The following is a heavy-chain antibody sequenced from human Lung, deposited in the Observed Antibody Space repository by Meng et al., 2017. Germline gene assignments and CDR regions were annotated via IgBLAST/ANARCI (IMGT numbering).Heavy chain of an antibody. J-gene: IGHJ4*02. CDR2: INHSGST. V-gene: IGHV4-34*01. CDR3: ARGPTTMAHDFDY. D-gene: IGHD4-11*01. CDR1: GGSFSDYY. Sequence: VQVQQWGVGLLKPSETLSLTCVVSGGSFSDYYWSWIRQPPGKGLEWIGEINHSGSTNYNPSLESRATISVDTSQNNLSLKLSSVTAADSAVYYCARGPTTMAHDFDYWGQGTLVTVSS.